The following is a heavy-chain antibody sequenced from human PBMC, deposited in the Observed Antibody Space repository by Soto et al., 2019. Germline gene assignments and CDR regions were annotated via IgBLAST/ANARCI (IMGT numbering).Heavy chain of an antibody. CDR1: GFTFSSYA. V-gene: IGHV3-23*01. Sequence: GGSLRLSCAASGFTFSSYAMSWVRQAPGKGLEWVSAISGSGGSTYYADSVKGRFTISRDNSKNTLYLQMNSLRAEDTAVYYCAKISWPGGSGNYYYYMDVWGKGTTVTVSS. CDR3: AKISWPGGSGNYYYYMDV. J-gene: IGHJ6*03. D-gene: IGHD3-10*01. CDR2: ISGSGGST.